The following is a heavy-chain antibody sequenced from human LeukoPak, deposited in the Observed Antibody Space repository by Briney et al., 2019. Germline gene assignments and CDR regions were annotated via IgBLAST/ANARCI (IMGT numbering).Heavy chain of an antibody. V-gene: IGHV1-69*04. CDR2: IIPILGIA. J-gene: IGHJ6*02. D-gene: IGHD4-17*01. Sequence: GASVKVSCKASGGTFSSYAISWVRQAPGQGLEWMGRIIPILGIANYAQKFQGRVTITADKSTSTAYMELSSLRSEDTAVYYCARGPYGPYYYYGMDVWGQGTTVTVSS. CDR1: GGTFSSYA. CDR3: ARGPYGPYYYYGMDV.